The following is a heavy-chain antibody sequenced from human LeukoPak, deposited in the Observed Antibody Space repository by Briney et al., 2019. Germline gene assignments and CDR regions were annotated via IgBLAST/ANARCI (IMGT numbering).Heavy chain of an antibody. J-gene: IGHJ2*01. CDR2: IHYSGST. V-gene: IGHV4-59*08. D-gene: IGHD1-26*01. CDR1: GGSISSYY. CDR3: ARRSGSYWYFDL. Sequence: SETLSLTCTVSGGSISSYYWSWIRQPPGKGLEWVGHIHYSGSTNYNPSLKSRVTISLDTSKNQFSLKLSSVTAADTAVYYCARRSGSYWYFDLWGRGTLVTVSS.